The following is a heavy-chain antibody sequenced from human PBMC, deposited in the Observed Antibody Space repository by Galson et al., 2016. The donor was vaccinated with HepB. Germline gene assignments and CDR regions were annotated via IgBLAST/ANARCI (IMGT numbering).Heavy chain of an antibody. J-gene: IGHJ5*02. CDR2: IYPGDSHT. V-gene: IGHV5-51*01. D-gene: IGHD4-17*01. CDR3: ARQARRRYGDYSWLDP. CDR1: GYSFTTYW. Sequence: QSGAEVKKPGESLRISCKGSGYSFTTYWIGWVRQMPGKGLEWMGIIYPGDSHTRYSPSSQGQVTISADTSINTAYLQWSSLKASDTAMYYCARQARRRYGDYSWLDPWGQGT.